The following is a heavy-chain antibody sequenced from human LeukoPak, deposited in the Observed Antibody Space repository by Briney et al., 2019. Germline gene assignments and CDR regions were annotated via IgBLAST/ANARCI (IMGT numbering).Heavy chain of an antibody. Sequence: PGGSLRLSCAVYGFTFKRYGMHWVRQAPGRGLEWVAFIRYDGGNKFYAASVKGRFTISRDNSKNMLYLQMSSLRAEDTAMYYWEKGWGESQLHYDCWGQGPLVTV. J-gene: IGHJ4*02. D-gene: IGHD2-2*01. V-gene: IGHV3-30*02. CDR1: GFTFKRYG. CDR2: IRYDGGNK. CDR3: EKGWGESQLHYDC.